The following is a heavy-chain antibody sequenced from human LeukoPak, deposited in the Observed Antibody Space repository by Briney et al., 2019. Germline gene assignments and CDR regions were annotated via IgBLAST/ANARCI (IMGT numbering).Heavy chain of an antibody. D-gene: IGHD2-2*01. Sequence: ASVKVSCEASGGTFSSYAISWVRQAPGQGLEWMGRIIPILGIANYAQKFQGRVTITADKSTSTAYMELGSLRSEDTAVYYCAQYQLLTKSFDYWGQGTLVTVSS. CDR3: AQYQLLTKSFDY. CDR2: IIPILGIA. CDR1: GGTFSSYA. V-gene: IGHV1-69*04. J-gene: IGHJ4*02.